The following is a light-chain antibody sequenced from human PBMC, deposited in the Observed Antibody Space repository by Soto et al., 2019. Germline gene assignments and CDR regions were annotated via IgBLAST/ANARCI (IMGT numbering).Light chain of an antibody. CDR2: APS. V-gene: IGKV1-27*01. J-gene: IGKJ3*01. CDR3: QKYCSVPV. CDR1: QGIRNF. Sequence: DIQMTQSPTSLSASVGDRVTITCRASQGIRNFVAWYQQKPGKAHKLLIYAPSTLQSGVPSRFSGSVSVTDFTLTINGVQPEDVATYSCQKYCSVPVFVPGTKVEIK.